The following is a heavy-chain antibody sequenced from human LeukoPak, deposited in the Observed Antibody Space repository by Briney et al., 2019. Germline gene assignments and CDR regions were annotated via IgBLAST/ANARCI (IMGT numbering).Heavy chain of an antibody. V-gene: IGHV1-2*02. Sequence: ASVKVSCKASGYTFTGYYMHWVRQAPGQGLEWMGWINPNSGGTNYAQKFQGRVTMTRDTSISTAYMELSRLRSDDTAVYYCASGGPLEREIVLFFSDFWGQGTLVTVSS. J-gene: IGHJ4*02. CDR3: ASGGPLEREIVLFFSDF. CDR1: GYTFTGYY. D-gene: IGHD5-12*01. CDR2: INPNSGGT.